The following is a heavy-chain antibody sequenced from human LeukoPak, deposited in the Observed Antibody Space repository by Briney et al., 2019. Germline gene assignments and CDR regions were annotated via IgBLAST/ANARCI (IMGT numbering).Heavy chain of an antibody. V-gene: IGHV3-21*01. CDR1: GFTFSSYS. J-gene: IGHJ4*02. CDR3: ARDSGIVVVTAIPEVDY. CDR2: ISSSSSYI. D-gene: IGHD2-21*02. Sequence: PGGSLRLSCAASGFTFSSYSMNWVRQAPGKGLEWVSSISSSSSYIYYADSVKGRFTISRDNAKNSLYLQMNSLRAEDTAVYYCARDSGIVVVTAIPEVDYWGQGTLVTVSS.